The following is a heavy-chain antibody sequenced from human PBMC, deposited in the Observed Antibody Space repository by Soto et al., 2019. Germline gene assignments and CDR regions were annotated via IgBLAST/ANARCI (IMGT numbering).Heavy chain of an antibody. J-gene: IGHJ5*02. CDR1: GFTFTNYA. D-gene: IGHD2-15*01. V-gene: IGHV3-23*01. Sequence: EVQLSESGGDLRQPGGSLRLSCAASGFTFTNYAMTWVRQTPGKGLEWVSGISASGGLKYYADSVQGRFTVSRDNSKNILYLQMDNLRDEDTVLYYCAREVVAPSGWLDPWGQGTQVTVSS. CDR3: AREVVAPSGWLDP. CDR2: ISASGGLK.